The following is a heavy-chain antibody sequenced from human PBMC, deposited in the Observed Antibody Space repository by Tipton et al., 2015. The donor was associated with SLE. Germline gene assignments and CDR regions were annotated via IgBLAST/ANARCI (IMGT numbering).Heavy chain of an antibody. CDR2: IYSSGTT. J-gene: IGHJ4*02. Sequence: TLSLTCTVSGGSVSSTNYYWSWIRQPAGRGLEWIGRIYSSGTTNYNPSLKSRLSISIDTSNNQFSLKLSSVTAADTAVYYCARGQKRLGAYFDYWGQGTLVTVSS. D-gene: IGHD3-16*01. CDR1: GGSVSSTNYY. V-gene: IGHV4-61*02. CDR3: ARGQKRLGAYFDY.